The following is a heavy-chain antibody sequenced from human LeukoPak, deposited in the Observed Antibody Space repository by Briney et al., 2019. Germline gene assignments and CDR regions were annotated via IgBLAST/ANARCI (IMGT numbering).Heavy chain of an antibody. CDR3: GRSMDF. Sequence: GGSLRLSCAASGFIFSNYWMHWVRQAPGKGLEWVATIKQDGSEKYYVDSAKGRFTISRDNAKNSLYLQVNSLRAEDTAVYYCGRSMDFWGQGTTVTVSS. J-gene: IGHJ6*02. V-gene: IGHV3-7*01. CDR2: IKQDGSEK. CDR1: GFIFSNYW.